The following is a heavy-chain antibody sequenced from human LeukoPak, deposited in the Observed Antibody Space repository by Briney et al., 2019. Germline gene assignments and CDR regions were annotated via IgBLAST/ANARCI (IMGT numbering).Heavy chain of an antibody. D-gene: IGHD3-10*01. Sequence: GGSLRLSCTASGLTFSSYGMHWVRQAPDKGLEWVAFIRYEGSSKYYADSVKGRFTISRDNSKNTLYLQMDSLRPEDTAVYYCAKDLLRDRWFGESWGQGTLVTVSS. CDR2: IRYEGSSK. CDR1: GLTFSSYG. J-gene: IGHJ5*02. V-gene: IGHV3-30*02. CDR3: AKDLLRDRWFGES.